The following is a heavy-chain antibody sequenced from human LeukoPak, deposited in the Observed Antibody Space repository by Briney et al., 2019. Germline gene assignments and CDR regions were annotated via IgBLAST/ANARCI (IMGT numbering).Heavy chain of an antibody. CDR3: ARDRSPRGYNPNWFDP. Sequence: SETLSLTCTVSGGSISSYYWSWIRQPPGKGLEWIGYIYYSGSTNYNPSLKSRVTISVDTSKNQFPLKLSSVTAADTAVYYCARDRSPRGYNPNWFDPWGQGTLVTVSS. V-gene: IGHV4-59*01. D-gene: IGHD5-24*01. J-gene: IGHJ5*02. CDR2: IYYSGST. CDR1: GGSISSYY.